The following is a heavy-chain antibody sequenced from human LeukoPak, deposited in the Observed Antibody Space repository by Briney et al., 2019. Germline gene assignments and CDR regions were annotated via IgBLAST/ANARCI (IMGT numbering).Heavy chain of an antibody. V-gene: IGHV4-39*01. CDR3: ARRAPGTDIVVVPAALYYFDY. Sequence: SETLSLTCTVSGGSISSSSYYWGWLRQPQGQGLEWIGSIYYSGSTYYNPSLKRRVTISVDTSKNQFSLKLSSVTAADTAVYYCARRAPGTDIVVVPAALYYFDYWGQGTLVTVSS. CDR2: IYYSGST. CDR1: GGSISSSSYY. D-gene: IGHD2-2*01. J-gene: IGHJ4*02.